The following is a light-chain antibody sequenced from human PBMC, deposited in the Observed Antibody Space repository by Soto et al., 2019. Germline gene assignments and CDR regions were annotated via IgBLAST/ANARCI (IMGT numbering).Light chain of an antibody. CDR2: DAS. CDR3: QKRSTWPPGYS. Sequence: EIVLTQSPATLSLSPGERTTLSCRASQSVSSYLAWYQQKPGQAPRLLIYDASNRATGIPARFSGSGSGTDFTLTISCLEPEDFAVYYCQKRSTWPPGYSFGQGTKLAIK. J-gene: IGKJ2*03. V-gene: IGKV3-11*01. CDR1: QSVSSY.